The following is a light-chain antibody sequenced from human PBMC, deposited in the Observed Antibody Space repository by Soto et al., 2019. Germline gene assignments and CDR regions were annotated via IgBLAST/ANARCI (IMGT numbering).Light chain of an antibody. V-gene: IGLV1-44*01. J-gene: IGLJ1*01. CDR2: SNN. Sequence: QSVLTQLPSASGTPGQRVTISCSGSSSNIGGNTVNWYQQLPGTAPKLLVYSNNQRPSGVPDRFSGSKSGTSASLAISGLQSEDEADYYCAAWDDSLNGHYVFGAGAKVTVL. CDR1: SSNIGGNT. CDR3: AAWDDSLNGHYV.